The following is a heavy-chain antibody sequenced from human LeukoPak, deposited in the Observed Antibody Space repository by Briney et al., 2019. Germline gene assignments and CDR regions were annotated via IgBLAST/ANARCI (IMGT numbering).Heavy chain of an antibody. CDR2: IYYSGST. V-gene: IGHV4-39*01. J-gene: IGHJ3*01. D-gene: IGHD3-22*01. Sequence: SETLSLTCTVSGGSISSSSYYWGWIRQPPGKGLERIGSIYYSGSTNYNPSLKSRVTISVDTSKNQFSLKLSSVTAADTAVFYCARHRMYYYDTSGRGVADAFDFWGQGTMVTVSS. CDR1: GGSISSSSYY. CDR3: ARHRMYYYDTSGRGVADAFDF.